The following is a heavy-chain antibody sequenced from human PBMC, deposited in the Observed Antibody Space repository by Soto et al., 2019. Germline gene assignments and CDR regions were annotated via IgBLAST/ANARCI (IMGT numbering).Heavy chain of an antibody. J-gene: IGHJ2*01. CDR2: ISWHSGSI. V-gene: IGHV3-9*01. CDR1: GFTFDDYA. CDR3: AKERLVGATSPYWYFDL. D-gene: IGHD1-26*01. Sequence: EVQLVESGGGLVQPGRSLRLSCAASGFTFDDYAMHWVRQAPGKGLEWVSGISWHSGSIGYADSVKGRFTISRDNAKNSLYLQMNSLRAEDTALYYCAKERLVGATSPYWYFDLWGRGTLVTVSS.